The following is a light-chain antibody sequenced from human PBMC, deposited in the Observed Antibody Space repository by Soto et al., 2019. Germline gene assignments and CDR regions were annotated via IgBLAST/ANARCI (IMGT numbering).Light chain of an antibody. CDR1: QSISTW. J-gene: IGKJ4*01. Sequence: DIQMTQSPSTLSASVGDRVTITCRASQSISTWLAWYQQKPGKAPKLLIYKASNLEGWVPSRFRGSGSRTEFTITISSLQPDDFATYYCQQYNTYPLTFCGGTTVEIK. CDR3: QQYNTYPLT. CDR2: KAS. V-gene: IGKV1-5*03.